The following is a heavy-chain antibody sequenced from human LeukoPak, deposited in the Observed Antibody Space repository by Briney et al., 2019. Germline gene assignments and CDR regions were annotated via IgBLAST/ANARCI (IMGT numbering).Heavy chain of an antibody. CDR2: INTGNGNT. J-gene: IGHJ4*02. CDR3: AKDRGLLADY. Sequence: ASVKVSCKASGYTFTNYDMHWVRQAPGQRLEWLGWINTGNGNTRYSQHFQGRVTLTRDTSASTAYMELSSLRFEDTAMCYCAKDRGLLADYWGQGTLVTVSS. D-gene: IGHD3-10*01. CDR1: GYTFTNYD. V-gene: IGHV1-3*04.